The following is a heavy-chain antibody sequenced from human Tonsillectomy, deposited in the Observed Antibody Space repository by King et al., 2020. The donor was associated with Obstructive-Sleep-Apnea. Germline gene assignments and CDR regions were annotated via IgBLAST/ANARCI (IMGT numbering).Heavy chain of an antibody. V-gene: IGHV1-2*02. Sequence: QLVQSGAEVKKPGASVKVSCKASGYTFTGYYMHWVRQAPGQGPEWMGWININSGGTNYAQKFQGRCTVTRDRSINTAYMELSVRRSDDTAVYYCARGGAVASTFWPNWFDPWGQGTPVTVSS. CDR2: ININSGGT. CDR3: ARGGAVASTFWPNWFDP. D-gene: IGHD6-19*01. CDR1: GYTFTGYY. J-gene: IGHJ5*02.